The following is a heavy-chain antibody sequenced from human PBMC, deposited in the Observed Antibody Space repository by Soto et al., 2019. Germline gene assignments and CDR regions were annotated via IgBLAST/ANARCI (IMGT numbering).Heavy chain of an antibody. Sequence: DVQLLESGGGLVQPGGSLRLSCAVSGFTFRTYAMSWVRQAPGKGLEWVTGITGSGGSTYYADSVKGRFTISRDNSKNPLLLQMDSLRADDTATYCCAKHVEHGWQLVPSANVDYWGQGTRVTVSS. CDR3: AKHVEHGWQLVPSANVDY. V-gene: IGHV3-23*01. CDR1: GFTFRTYA. CDR2: ITGSGGST. J-gene: IGHJ4*02. D-gene: IGHD6-6*01.